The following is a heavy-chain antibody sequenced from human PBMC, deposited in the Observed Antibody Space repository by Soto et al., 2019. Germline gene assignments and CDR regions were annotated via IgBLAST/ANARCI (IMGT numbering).Heavy chain of an antibody. CDR2: IYYSGST. J-gene: IGHJ4*02. V-gene: IGHV4-59*08. D-gene: IGHD3-10*01. Sequence: QVQLQESGPGLVKPSETLSLTCTVSGGSISSYYWSWIRQPPGKGLEWIGYIYYSGSTNYNPSLKGRVTISVDTSKNQFSLKLSSVTAADTAVYYCARLGPFYYGSGIHFFDYWGQGTLVTVSS. CDR1: GGSISSYY. CDR3: ARLGPFYYGSGIHFFDY.